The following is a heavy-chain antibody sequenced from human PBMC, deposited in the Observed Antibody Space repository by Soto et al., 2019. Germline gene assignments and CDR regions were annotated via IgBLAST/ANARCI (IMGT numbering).Heavy chain of an antibody. CDR1: GCTYTSNC. J-gene: IGHJ5*02. CDR3: ARDEGYKSNDWGWLDP. D-gene: IGHD1-1*01. CDR2: ISGYNGNT. Sequence: ASVKATWKYCGCTYTSNCISWVRQAPGQGLEWMGWISGYNGNTNYAQKLQGRVTMTTDTSTSTAYMELRSLRSDDTAVYYCARDEGYKSNDWGWLDPWG. V-gene: IGHV1-18*04.